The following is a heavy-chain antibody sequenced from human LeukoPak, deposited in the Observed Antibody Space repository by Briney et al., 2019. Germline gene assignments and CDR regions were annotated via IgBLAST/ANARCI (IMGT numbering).Heavy chain of an antibody. CDR1: GFTFSSYG. CDR3: AKTGDGYMHVSH. Sequence: GGSLRLSCAASGFTFSSYGMHWVRQAPGEGLEWVAVISYDGSNKYYADSVKGRFTISRDNSKNTLYLQMNSLRAEDTAVYYCAKTGDGYMHVSHWGQGTLVTVSS. D-gene: IGHD5-24*01. J-gene: IGHJ4*02. V-gene: IGHV3-30*18. CDR2: ISYDGSNK.